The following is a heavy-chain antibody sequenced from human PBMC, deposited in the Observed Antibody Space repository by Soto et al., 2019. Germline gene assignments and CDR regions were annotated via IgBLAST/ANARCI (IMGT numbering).Heavy chain of an antibody. D-gene: IGHD4-17*01. CDR1: GFSFSTYS. CDR2: LSGGGSNT. V-gene: IGHV3-23*01. J-gene: IGHJ4*02. CDR3: ARWDGYGDV. Sequence: EVQLLESGGGLVQPGGSLRLSCAASGFSFSTYSMAWVRQTPGKGLAWVSGLSGGGSNTFYADSVQGRFTISVDNSKNTVYLQMNSLRFEDTAVYYCARWDGYGDVWGQGTLVTVSS.